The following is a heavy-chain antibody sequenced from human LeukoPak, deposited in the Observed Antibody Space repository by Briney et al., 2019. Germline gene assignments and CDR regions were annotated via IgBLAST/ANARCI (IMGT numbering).Heavy chain of an antibody. J-gene: IGHJ6*03. CDR1: GFTFSSYS. D-gene: IGHD4-17*01. V-gene: IGHV3-21*01. CDR2: ISSSSSYI. CDR3: ARVLYGANYYYYMDV. Sequence: GGSLRLSCAASGFTFSSYSMNWVRQAPGKGLEWVSSISSSSSYIYYADSMKGRFTISRDNAKNSLCLQMNGLRAEDTAVYYCARVLYGANYYYYMDVWSKGTTVTVSS.